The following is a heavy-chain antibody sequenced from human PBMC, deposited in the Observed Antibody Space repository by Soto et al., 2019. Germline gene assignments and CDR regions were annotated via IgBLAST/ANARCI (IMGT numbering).Heavy chain of an antibody. CDR3: GRGRSGQIVVFY. CDR2: IGPESGAT. D-gene: IGHD1-26*01. Sequence: ASVKVSCKASGYTFTGHYIHWVRQAPEQGPEWMGEIGPESGATRYAQRFQGRVTMTRDTSITTVYMELNNLSPDDTAVYYCGRGRSGQIVVFYWGQGTPVTVSS. V-gene: IGHV1-2*02. J-gene: IGHJ4*02. CDR1: GYTFTGHY.